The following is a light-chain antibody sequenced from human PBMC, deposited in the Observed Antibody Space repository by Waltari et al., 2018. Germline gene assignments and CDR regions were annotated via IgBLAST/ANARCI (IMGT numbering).Light chain of an antibody. CDR1: QSLLHRNGYNY. V-gene: IGKV2-28*01. CDR2: LGS. J-gene: IGKJ1*01. Sequence: DIVMTQSPLSLPVTPGEPASISCRSSQSLLHRNGYNYLAEYVQKAGQSPQLLIHLGSNRDSGVPDRVRGKRAGADVTLKISREEAEDDGVYYCMQALQTPWTFGQGTKVEMK. CDR3: MQALQTPWT.